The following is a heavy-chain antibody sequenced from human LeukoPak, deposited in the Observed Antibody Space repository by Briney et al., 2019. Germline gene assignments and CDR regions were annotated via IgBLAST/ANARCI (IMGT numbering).Heavy chain of an antibody. CDR2: TYYRSKWYY. D-gene: IGHD1-26*01. J-gene: IGHJ4*02. CDR1: GDSVSSISVA. V-gene: IGHV6-1*01. Sequence: SQTLSLTCAISGDSVSSISVAWNWIRQSPSRGLEWLGRTYYRSKWYYEYAVSVKSRINISPDTSKNQFSLKLSSVTAADTAVFYCARENSGSYREFDYWGQGTLVTVSS. CDR3: ARENSGSYREFDY.